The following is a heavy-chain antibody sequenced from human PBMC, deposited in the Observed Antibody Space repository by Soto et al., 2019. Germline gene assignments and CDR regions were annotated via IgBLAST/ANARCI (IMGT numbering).Heavy chain of an antibody. J-gene: IGHJ5*02. CDR1: GDSISGYY. D-gene: IGHD3-10*01. CDR3: ARDLSHAWFRGVFSP. CDR2: IYYSGST. V-gene: IGHV4-59*01. Sequence: QVQLQESGPGLVKPSETLSLICTVSGDSISGYYWSWIRQPPGKGLEWIGYIYYSGSTNYNLSLKRRVTLSVDTSKNQFSLNLSSVTAADTAVYYCARDLSHAWFRGVFSPWGQGTLVTVSS.